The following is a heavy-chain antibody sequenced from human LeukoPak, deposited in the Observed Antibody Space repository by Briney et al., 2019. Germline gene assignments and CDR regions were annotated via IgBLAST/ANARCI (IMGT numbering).Heavy chain of an antibody. D-gene: IGHD7-27*01. CDR3: ARGINWVDY. CDR1: GFSVITNY. V-gene: IGHV3-20*04. Sequence: SGGSLRLSCAASGFSVITNYMSWVRQAPGKGLEWVSGINWNGGSTGYADSVKGRFTISRDNAKNSLSLQMNSLRAEDTALYYCARGINWVDYWGQGTLVTVSS. CDR2: INWNGGST. J-gene: IGHJ4*02.